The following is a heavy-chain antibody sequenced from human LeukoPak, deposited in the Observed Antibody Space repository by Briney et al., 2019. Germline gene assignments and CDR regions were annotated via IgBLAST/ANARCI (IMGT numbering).Heavy chain of an antibody. CDR1: GYTFTGYY. J-gene: IGHJ5*02. CDR2: INPNSGGT. Sequence: ASVKVSCEASGYTFTGYYMHWVRQAPGQGLEWMGWINPNSGGTNYAQKFQGWVTMTRDTSISTAYMELSRLRSDDTAVYYCARDRYGGYGGPEAFDPWGQGTLVTVSS. V-gene: IGHV1-2*04. CDR3: ARDRYGGYGGPEAFDP. D-gene: IGHD4-23*01.